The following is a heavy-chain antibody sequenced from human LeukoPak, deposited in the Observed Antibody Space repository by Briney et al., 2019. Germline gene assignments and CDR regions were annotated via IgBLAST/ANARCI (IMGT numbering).Heavy chain of an antibody. Sequence: GGSLRLSCASSGFTFSSDWMYWVREAPGRGPVWVSGIKPDGTYTHYADSVKGRFTISRDDAKNTLYLQMNSLSVEDTAVYYCANYWYPWGPGTLVTVSS. J-gene: IGHJ5*02. CDR1: GFTFSSDW. CDR3: ANYWYP. CDR2: IKPDGTYT. V-gene: IGHV3-74*01. D-gene: IGHD2-8*02.